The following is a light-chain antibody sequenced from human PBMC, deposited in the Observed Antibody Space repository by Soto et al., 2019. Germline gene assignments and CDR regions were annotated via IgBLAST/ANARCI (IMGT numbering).Light chain of an antibody. Sequence: EIVLTQSPGTLSLSPGERATLSCRASQSVSSNYLGWYQQKPGQAPRLLIYSASNRATGIPDRFSGSGSETDFTLYISRLEPEDFAVYYCQHYGTFGQGTKLEIK. CDR3: QHYGT. J-gene: IGKJ2*01. CDR1: QSVSSNY. V-gene: IGKV3-20*01. CDR2: SAS.